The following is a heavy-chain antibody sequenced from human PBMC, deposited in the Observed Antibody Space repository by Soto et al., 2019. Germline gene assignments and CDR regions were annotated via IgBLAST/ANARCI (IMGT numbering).Heavy chain of an antibody. CDR2: IYYSGST. CDR1: GGSISSSSYY. D-gene: IGHD2-8*02. Sequence: SETLSLTCTVSGGSISSSSYYWGWIRQPPGKGLEWIGSIYYSGSTYYNPSLKSRVTISVDTSKNQFSLKLSSVTAADTAVYYCARLNWRSRIANNYWGQGTLVTVSS. V-gene: IGHV4-39*01. J-gene: IGHJ4*02. CDR3: ARLNWRSRIANNY.